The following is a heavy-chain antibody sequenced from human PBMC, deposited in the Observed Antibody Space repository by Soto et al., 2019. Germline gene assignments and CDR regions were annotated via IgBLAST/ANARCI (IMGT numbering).Heavy chain of an antibody. J-gene: IGHJ6*02. CDR2: ISSSGSTI. Sequence: SLRLSCAASGFTFSDYYMSWIRQAPGKGLEWVSYISSSGSTIYYADSVKGRFTISRDNAKNSLYLQMNSLRAEDTAVYYCASPRAAAAYGMDVWGQGTTVTVSS. CDR3: ASPRAAAAYGMDV. V-gene: IGHV3-11*01. CDR1: GFTFSDYY. D-gene: IGHD6-13*01.